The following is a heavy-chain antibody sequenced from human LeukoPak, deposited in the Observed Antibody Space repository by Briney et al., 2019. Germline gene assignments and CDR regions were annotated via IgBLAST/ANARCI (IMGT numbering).Heavy chain of an antibody. CDR2: ISISGENT. Sequence: PGGSLRLSCEASGYTFSGYAMSWVRRAPGKGLEWVSAISISGENTYYADSVKGRFTISRDTSRNTLYLQMHSLRAEDTAVYYCARLISTSSSRFSDYWGQGTLVTVSS. CDR3: ARLISTSSSRFSDY. D-gene: IGHD6-6*01. CDR1: GYTFSGYA. V-gene: IGHV3-23*01. J-gene: IGHJ4*02.